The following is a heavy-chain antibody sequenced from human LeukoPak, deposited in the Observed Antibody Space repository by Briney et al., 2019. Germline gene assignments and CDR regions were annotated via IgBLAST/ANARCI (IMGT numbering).Heavy chain of an antibody. CDR2: YDPEDAET. D-gene: IGHD3-22*01. CDR3: ATDLATVVIITNY. CDR1: GYTLSELS. Sequence: GASVKVSCKVSGYTLSELSMHWVRQAPGKGLEWMGGYDPEDAETIYAQKFQGRVTMTEATSTDTAYMEISSLRADDTAVYYCATDLATVVIITNYWGQGTLVTVSS. J-gene: IGHJ4*02. V-gene: IGHV1-24*01.